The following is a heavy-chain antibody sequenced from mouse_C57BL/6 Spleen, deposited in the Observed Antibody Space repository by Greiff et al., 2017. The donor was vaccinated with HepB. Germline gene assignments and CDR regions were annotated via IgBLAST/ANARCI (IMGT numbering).Heavy chain of an antibody. CDR1: GYAFSSSW. D-gene: IGHD3-1*01. J-gene: IGHJ2*01. CDR2: IYPGDGDT. Sequence: QVQLQQSGPELVKPGASVKISCKASGYAFSSSWMNWVKQRPGKGLEWIGRIYPGDGDTNYNGKFKGKATLTADKSSSTAYMQLSSLTSEDSAVYVRARMGLNGYFDDWGQGTTLTVSS. V-gene: IGHV1-82*01. CDR3: ARMGLNGYFDD.